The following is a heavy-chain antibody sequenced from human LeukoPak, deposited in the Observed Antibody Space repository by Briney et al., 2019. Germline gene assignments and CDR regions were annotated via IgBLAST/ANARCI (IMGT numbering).Heavy chain of an antibody. D-gene: IGHD5-18*01. Sequence: GGSLRLSCAASGFTFSSYGIHWVRQAPGQGHEWVGWISGFNGYTNYGKKFQGRVTMTTDTSTATVYMELRSLKSDDTAVYYCARTGAYGNGYTPLDDWGQGTLVSVSS. CDR1: GFTFSSYG. J-gene: IGHJ4*02. CDR3: ARTGAYGNGYTPLDD. V-gene: IGHV1-18*01. CDR2: ISGFNGYT.